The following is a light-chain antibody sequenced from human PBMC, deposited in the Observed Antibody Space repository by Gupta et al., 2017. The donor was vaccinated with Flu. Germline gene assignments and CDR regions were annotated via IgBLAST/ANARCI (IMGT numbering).Light chain of an antibody. CDR1: QNIGGA. CDR3: QQSSDLPRT. CDR2: YAS. Sequence: EIVLTQSPDFQSVTPKEKVTITCRASQNIGGALHWYQQKPEQSPKLLIKYASQSVSGVPLRFSGSGSGTDFTLTIKILEPEDAAKYYCQQSSDLPRTFGQGTKVEIK. J-gene: IGKJ1*01. V-gene: IGKV6-21*01.